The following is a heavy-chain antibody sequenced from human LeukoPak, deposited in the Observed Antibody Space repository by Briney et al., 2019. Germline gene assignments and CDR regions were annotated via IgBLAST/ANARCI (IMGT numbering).Heavy chain of an antibody. CDR3: ARGPPRGKYYYMDV. CDR2: IGTTRDT. CDR1: GFTFSSFD. J-gene: IGHJ6*03. D-gene: IGHD1-1*01. Sequence: GGSLRLSCAASGFTFSSFDMHWVRQPTGQGLEWVSTIGTTRDTYYPGSVEGRFTLSRDNAKNSLYLQMNSLTAGDTAVYYCARGPPRGKYYYMDVWGKGTTVTVSS. V-gene: IGHV3-13*01.